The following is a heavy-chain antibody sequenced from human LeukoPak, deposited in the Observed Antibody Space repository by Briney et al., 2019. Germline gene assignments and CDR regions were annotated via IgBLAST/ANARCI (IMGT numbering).Heavy chain of an antibody. V-gene: IGHV3-23*01. D-gene: IGHD1-14*01. CDR2: ISGSGGST. CDR3: ARGGEPDVDY. Sequence: GGSLRLSCAASGFTFSSYAMSWVRQAPGKGLEWVSAISGSGGSTYYADSVKGRFTISRDNAKNSLYLQMNSLRAEDTAVYYCARGGEPDVDYWGQGTLVTVSS. J-gene: IGHJ4*02. CDR1: GFTFSSYA.